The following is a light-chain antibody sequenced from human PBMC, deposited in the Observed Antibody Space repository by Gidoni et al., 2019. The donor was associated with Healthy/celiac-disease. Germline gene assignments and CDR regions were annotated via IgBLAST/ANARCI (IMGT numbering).Light chain of an antibody. J-gene: IGLJ1*01. CDR3: SSYTSSSTRV. V-gene: IGLV2-14*03. CDR2: DVS. Sequence: QSALTQPASVSGSPGPSITISCTGTSSYVGGYNYFSWYPQHPGKAPKPMIYDVSNLPSGVSNRFSGSKAGNTASLTISGLQAEDEADYYCSSYTSSSTRVFGTGTKVTVL. CDR1: SSYVGGYNY.